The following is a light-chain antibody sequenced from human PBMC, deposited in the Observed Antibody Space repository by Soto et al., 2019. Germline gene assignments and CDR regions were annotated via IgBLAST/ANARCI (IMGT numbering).Light chain of an antibody. CDR3: QQYDYSRS. CDR1: QNISTS. Sequence: DIQLTQSPSTLSASVGDGVTITCRASQNISTSLAWYQHRPGKAPKLLIFDVSNVESGVPSRFSGSGSGTEFTLTISILHSDDFATYYCQQYDYSRSFGQGTKVDIK. V-gene: IGKV1-5*01. CDR2: DVS. J-gene: IGKJ1*01.